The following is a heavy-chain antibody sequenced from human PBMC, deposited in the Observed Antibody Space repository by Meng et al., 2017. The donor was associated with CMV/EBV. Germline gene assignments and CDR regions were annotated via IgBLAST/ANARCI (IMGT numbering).Heavy chain of an antibody. D-gene: IGHD2-15*01. J-gene: IGHJ4*02. V-gene: IGHV1-3*02. CDR1: GYTFTSYA. Sequence: ASVKVSCKASGYTFTSYAMHWVRQAPGQRLEWMGWSNAGNGNTKYSQEFQGRVTITRDTSASTAYMELRSLRSDDTAVYYCARDRSYCSGGSCYKIYDYWGQGTLVTVSS. CDR3: ARDRSYCSGGSCYKIYDY. CDR2: SNAGNGNT.